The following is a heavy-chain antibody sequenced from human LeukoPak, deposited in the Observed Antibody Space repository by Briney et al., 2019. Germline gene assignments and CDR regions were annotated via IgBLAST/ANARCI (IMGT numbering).Heavy chain of an antibody. CDR1: GFTFDDYA. CDR2: ISWNSGSI. CDR3: AKDVDTAMVTGGMDV. V-gene: IGHV3-9*01. D-gene: IGHD5-18*01. Sequence: GRSLRLSCAAFGFTFDDYAMHWVRQAPGKGLEWVSGISWNSGSIGYADSVKGRFTISRDNAKNSLYLQMNSLRAEDTALYYCAKDVDTAMVTGGMDVWGQGTTVTVSS. J-gene: IGHJ6*02.